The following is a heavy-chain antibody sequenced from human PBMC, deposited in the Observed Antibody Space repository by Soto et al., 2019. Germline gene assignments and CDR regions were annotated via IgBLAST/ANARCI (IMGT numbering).Heavy chain of an antibody. CDR2: IDPSDSYT. CDR1: GYSFTSYW. D-gene: IGHD3-10*01. V-gene: IGHV5-10-1*01. J-gene: IGHJ4*02. Sequence: PGESLKISCKGSGYSFTSYWISWVRQMPGKGLEWMGRIDPSDSYTNYSPSFQGHVTISADKSISTAYLQWSSLKASDTAVYYCAKDGVYYYGNNQYHSSGPSDYWGQGTPVTVSS. CDR3: AKDGVYYYGNNQYHSSGPSDY.